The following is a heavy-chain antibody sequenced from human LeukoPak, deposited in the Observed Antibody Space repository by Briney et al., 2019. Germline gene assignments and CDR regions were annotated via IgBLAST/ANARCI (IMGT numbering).Heavy chain of an antibody. Sequence: AGGSLRLSCAASGFTFSDYYMSWIRQAPGKGLEWGSYISSSGSTIYYADSVKGRFTISRDNAKNSLYLQMNSLRAEDTAVYYCARDPEYYDSSGTFDYWGQGTLVTVSS. D-gene: IGHD3-22*01. J-gene: IGHJ4*02. V-gene: IGHV3-11*01. CDR3: ARDPEYYDSSGTFDY. CDR2: ISSSGSTI. CDR1: GFTFSDYY.